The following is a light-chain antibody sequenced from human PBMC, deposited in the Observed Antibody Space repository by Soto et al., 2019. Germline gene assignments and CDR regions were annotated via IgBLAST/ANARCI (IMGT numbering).Light chain of an antibody. CDR1: QGISNY. Sequence: DIPMTQSPSSLSASVGDRVTVTCRASQGISNYLAWYQQKPGKVPKLLIYAASTLQSGVPSRFSGSGSGTDFTLTISSLQPEDVATYYCQKYDSAPRTFGQGTRLESK. CDR2: AAS. CDR3: QKYDSAPRT. V-gene: IGKV1-27*01. J-gene: IGKJ5*01.